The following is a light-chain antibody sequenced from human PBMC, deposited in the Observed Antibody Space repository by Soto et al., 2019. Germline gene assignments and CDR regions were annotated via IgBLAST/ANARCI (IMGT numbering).Light chain of an antibody. V-gene: IGKV1-5*01. CDR1: QSISSG. CDR3: QQYSSYSPWT. Sequence: DIQMTQSPSTLSASLGDRVTITCRPSQSISSGLAWYQQKPGKAPKVLIYDASSLQSGVPSRFSGSGSGTEFTLTISSLQPEDFAIYYCQQYSSYSPWTFGQGTKVDI. J-gene: IGKJ1*01. CDR2: DAS.